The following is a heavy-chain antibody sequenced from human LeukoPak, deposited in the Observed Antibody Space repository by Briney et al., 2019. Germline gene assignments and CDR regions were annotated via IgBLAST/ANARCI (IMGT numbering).Heavy chain of an antibody. CDR2: ISGSGGST. D-gene: IGHD4-17*01. V-gene: IGHV3-23*01. CDR1: GFTFSSHA. Sequence: PGGSLRLSCAASGFTFSSHAMSWVRQAPGKGLEWVSAISGSGGSTYYADSVKGRFTISRDNSKNTLYLQMNSLRAEDTAVYYCAKDKPKVVSVTLDYWGQGTLVTVSS. J-gene: IGHJ4*02. CDR3: AKDKPKVVSVTLDY.